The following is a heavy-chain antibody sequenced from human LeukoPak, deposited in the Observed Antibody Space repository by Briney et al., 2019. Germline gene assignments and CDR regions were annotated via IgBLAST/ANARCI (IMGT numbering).Heavy chain of an antibody. J-gene: IGHJ4*02. CDR3: ARETHTWNQLPLDY. V-gene: IGHV3-21*01. D-gene: IGHD1-20*01. Sequence: GGSLRLSCGAPGFTFSSHSMDWVRQAPGKGLEWVSSISNNYNTYYAESVKGRFTISRDNAKNSLYLQMNSLGAEDTAVYYCARETHTWNQLPLDYWGQGTLVTVSS. CDR2: ISNNYNT. CDR1: GFTFSSHS.